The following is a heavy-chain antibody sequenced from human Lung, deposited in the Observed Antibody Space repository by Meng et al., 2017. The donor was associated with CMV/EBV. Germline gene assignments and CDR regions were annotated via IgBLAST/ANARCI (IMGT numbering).Heavy chain of an antibody. CDR3: ARLLRGYDSVGWFDP. CDR1: GDSIGTYY. Sequence: GSLRLXXTVSGDSIGTYYWSWIRQPPGKGLEWIGYLSHSGNTNYNPSLKSRVTISVDTSKNQLSLKLRSVTAADTAVYYCARLLRGYDSVGWFDPWGQGTLVTVSS. J-gene: IGHJ5*02. CDR2: LSHSGNT. D-gene: IGHD3-3*01. V-gene: IGHV4-59*01.